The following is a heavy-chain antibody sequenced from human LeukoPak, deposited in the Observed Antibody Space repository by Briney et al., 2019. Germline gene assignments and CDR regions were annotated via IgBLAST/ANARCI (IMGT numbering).Heavy chain of an antibody. Sequence: GGSLRLSCAASGFTYSSYSMNWVRQAPEKGLEWVSYISSSSSIIYYADSVKGRFTISRDNAKNSPYLQMNSLRDEDTSVYYCARDYYDSSGYLDYWGQGTLVTVSS. D-gene: IGHD3-22*01. CDR2: ISSSSSII. V-gene: IGHV3-48*02. J-gene: IGHJ4*02. CDR1: GFTYSSYS. CDR3: ARDYYDSSGYLDY.